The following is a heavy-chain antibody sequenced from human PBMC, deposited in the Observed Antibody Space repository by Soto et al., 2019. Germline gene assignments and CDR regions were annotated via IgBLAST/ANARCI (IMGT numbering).Heavy chain of an antibody. CDR2: ISGSGGST. CDR1: GFTFSSYA. CDR3: AKDLAPMGLLWFGEFRGVAFDI. J-gene: IGHJ3*02. V-gene: IGHV3-23*01. D-gene: IGHD3-10*01. Sequence: GGSLRLSCAASGFTFSSYAMSWVRQAPGKGLEWVSAISGSGGSTYYADSVKGRFTISRDNSKNTLYLQMNSLRAEDTAVYYCAKDLAPMGLLWFGEFRGVAFDIWGQGTMVTVSS.